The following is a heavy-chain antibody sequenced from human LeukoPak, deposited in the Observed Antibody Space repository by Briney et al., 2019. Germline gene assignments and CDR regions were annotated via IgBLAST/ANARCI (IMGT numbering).Heavy chain of an antibody. CDR1: RFTFSNYS. V-gene: IGHV3-30*04. CDR2: ISNDGRNK. J-gene: IGHJ4*02. D-gene: IGHD6-13*01. Sequence: PGGSLRLSCAGSRFTFSNYSLHWVRQAPGKGLEWVAVISNDGRNKYYADSVRGRFTFSRDNSKNTVYLQMNSLRFEDTAMYYCAKDGSSSWSFFDYWGQGTLVTVSS. CDR3: AKDGSSSWSFFDY.